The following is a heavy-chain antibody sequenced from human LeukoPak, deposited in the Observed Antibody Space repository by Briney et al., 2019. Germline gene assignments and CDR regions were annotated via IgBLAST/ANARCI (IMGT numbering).Heavy chain of an antibody. D-gene: IGHD2-15*01. J-gene: IGHJ3*02. V-gene: IGHV4-31*03. CDR3: ARAIVGDSDFDTQFDI. Sequence: SQTLSLTCTLSGGSISSGGYYWNWIRQHPGKGLEWIVYIYYSGSTYYNPSLKRRVPISLDTSKNRFSLKLTSVTAADAAVYYCARAIVGDSDFDTQFDIWGQGTLVTV. CDR1: GGSISSGGYY. CDR2: IYYSGST.